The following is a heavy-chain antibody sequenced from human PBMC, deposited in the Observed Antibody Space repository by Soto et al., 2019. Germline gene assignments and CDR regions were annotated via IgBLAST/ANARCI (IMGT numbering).Heavy chain of an antibody. Sequence: QVQLVESGGGVVQPGTSLRLSCIASGFTFSRFAIHWVRQAPGKGLEWVAVISYDGTNKYYGAFVKGRFSLSSDDSENTAYLQMNSLRPDDTALYYCAKDFSLGFYMDVWGRGTTVNVSS. CDR1: GFTFSRFA. CDR2: ISYDGTNK. D-gene: IGHD1-26*01. V-gene: IGHV3-30*18. CDR3: AKDFSLGFYMDV. J-gene: IGHJ6*03.